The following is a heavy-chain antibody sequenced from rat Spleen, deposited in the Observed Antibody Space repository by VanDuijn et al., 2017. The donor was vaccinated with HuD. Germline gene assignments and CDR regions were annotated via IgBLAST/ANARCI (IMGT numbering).Heavy chain of an antibody. V-gene: IGHV5-25*01. Sequence: EVQLVESGGGLVQPGRSLKLSCAASGFTFSDYYMAWVRQAPTKGLEWVASITPSGNYTYYRDSVKGRFTISRDNAKSTLYLQMDSLRSEDTATYHCATAGTRGSRFAYWGQGTLVTVSS. CDR3: ATAGTRGSRFAY. CDR1: GFTFSDYY. D-gene: IGHD1-4*01. CDR2: ITPSGNYT. J-gene: IGHJ3*01.